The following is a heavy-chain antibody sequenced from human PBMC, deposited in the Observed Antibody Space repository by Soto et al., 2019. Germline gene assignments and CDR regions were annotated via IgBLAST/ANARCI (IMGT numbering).Heavy chain of an antibody. CDR1: GFTFSDYY. D-gene: IGHD3-3*01. V-gene: IGHV3-11*04. Sequence: PGGSLRLSCAASGFTFSDYYMSWIRQAPGKGLEWVSYISSSDTIISYADSVKGRFTISRDNAKNSLYLQMNSLRAEDTAVYYCARDQENVLRFLEWLLWDNWFDPWGQGTLVTVSS. J-gene: IGHJ5*02. CDR2: ISSSDTII. CDR3: ARDQENVLRFLEWLLWDNWFDP.